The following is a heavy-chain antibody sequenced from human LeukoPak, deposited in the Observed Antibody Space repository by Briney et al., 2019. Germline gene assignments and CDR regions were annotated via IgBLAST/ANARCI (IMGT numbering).Heavy chain of an antibody. V-gene: IGHV1-8*03. CDR2: MNPNSGNT. CDR1: GYTFTSYD. CDR3: ARAEKTGAFDI. J-gene: IGHJ3*02. Sequence: GASVKVSCKASGYTFTSYDINWVRQATGQGLEWMGWMNPNSGNTGYAQKFKGRVTITRNTSISTAYMELSSLRSEDTAVYYCARAEKTGAFDIWGQGTMVTVSS. D-gene: IGHD5-24*01.